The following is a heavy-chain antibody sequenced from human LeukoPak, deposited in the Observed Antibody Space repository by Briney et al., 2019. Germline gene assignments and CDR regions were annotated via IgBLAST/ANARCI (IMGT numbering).Heavy chain of an antibody. CDR2: INGGGDAT. CDR1: GFTFNNNA. Sequence: PGGSLRLSCTAPGFTFNNNAMSWVRQAPGKGLEWVSAINGGGDATEYTDSVKGRFTISRDNSKNTLYLQMNSLRAEDTAVYYCAGDLKDWGQGTLVTVSS. D-gene: IGHD5-24*01. J-gene: IGHJ4*02. V-gene: IGHV3-23*01. CDR3: AGDLKD.